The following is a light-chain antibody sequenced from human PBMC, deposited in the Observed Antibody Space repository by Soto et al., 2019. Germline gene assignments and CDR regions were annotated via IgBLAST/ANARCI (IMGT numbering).Light chain of an antibody. J-gene: IGLJ2*01. CDR1: KLGDKY. V-gene: IGLV3-1*01. Sequence: YELTQPPSVSVSPGQTASITCSGDKLGDKYACWYQQKPGQSPVXXXXXXXXXXXGIXERFSGSXSGNTATLTISGTQXXXXXXXXXXXXXXXXVVFXGGTXLTVL. CDR2: XXX. CDR3: XXXXXXXVV.